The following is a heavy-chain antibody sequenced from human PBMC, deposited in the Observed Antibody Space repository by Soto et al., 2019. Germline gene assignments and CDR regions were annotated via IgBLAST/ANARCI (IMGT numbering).Heavy chain of an antibody. CDR3: AKDQYGFWSGYYALGFDY. CDR2: ISGSGGST. Sequence: EVQLLESGGGLVQPGGSLRLSCAASGFTFSSYAMSWVRQAPGKGLEWVSAISGSGGSTYYADSVKGRFTISRDNSKNTLYLQMNSLRAEDTAVYYCAKDQYGFWSGYYALGFDYWGQGTLVTVSS. V-gene: IGHV3-23*01. CDR1: GFTFSSYA. D-gene: IGHD3-3*01. J-gene: IGHJ4*02.